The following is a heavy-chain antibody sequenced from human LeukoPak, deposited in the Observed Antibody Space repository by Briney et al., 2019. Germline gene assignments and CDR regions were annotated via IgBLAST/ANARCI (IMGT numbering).Heavy chain of an antibody. CDR1: GFTVSSNY. J-gene: IGHJ4*02. Sequence: GGSLRLSCAASGFTVSSNYMGWVRQAPGKGLNWVSVIYSGGTAYYADSVKGRFTISRDSSKNILHLQMDSLTVDDTALYYCARGSSLAAVARGFDYWGQGTLVTVSS. CDR3: ARGSSLAAVARGFDY. V-gene: IGHV3-66*02. CDR2: IYSGGTA. D-gene: IGHD6-19*01.